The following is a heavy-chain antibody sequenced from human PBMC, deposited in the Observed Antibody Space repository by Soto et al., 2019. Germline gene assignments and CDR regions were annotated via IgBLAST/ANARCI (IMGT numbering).Heavy chain of an antibody. CDR2: FNPILSMS. D-gene: IGHD3-10*01. J-gene: IGHJ4*02. CDR3: ATSFGSGYRAFDY. CDR1: GDTFNFYP. Sequence: QVQLVQSGAEVKKPGSSVKVSCKASGDTFNFYPINWVRQAPGLGLEWMGRFNPILSMSNSALRFQGRVTLTADKSTSTAYMVLSSLRSDDTAVYYCATSFGSGYRAFDYWGQGVLVTVST. V-gene: IGHV1-69*02.